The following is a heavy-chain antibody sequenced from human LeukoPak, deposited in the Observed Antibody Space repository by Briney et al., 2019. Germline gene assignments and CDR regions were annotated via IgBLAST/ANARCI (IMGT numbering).Heavy chain of an antibody. D-gene: IGHD3-22*01. CDR1: GGSISSGGYS. Sequence: SQTLSLTCAVSGGSISSGGYSWSWIRQPPGKGLEWIGYIYHSGSTYYNPSLKSRVTISVDRSKNQFSLKLSSVTAADTAVYYCARALSTYYYDSSGYYYRRGYYFDYWGQGTLVTVSS. CDR2: IYHSGST. J-gene: IGHJ4*02. V-gene: IGHV4-30-2*01. CDR3: ARALSTYYYDSSGYYYRRGYYFDY.